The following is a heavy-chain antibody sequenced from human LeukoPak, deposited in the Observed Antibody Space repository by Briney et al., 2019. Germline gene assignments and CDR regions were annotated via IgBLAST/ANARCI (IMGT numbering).Heavy chain of an antibody. CDR2: ISAYNGNT. CDR3: ARGYFFPAMVRFDY. Sequence: ASVKVSCKASGYTFTSYGISWVRQAPGQGLEWMGWISAYNGNTNYAQKLQGRVTMTTDTSTSTAYMELSRLRSDDTAVYYCARGYFFPAMVRFDYWGQGTLVTVSS. V-gene: IGHV1-18*01. J-gene: IGHJ4*02. CDR1: GYTFTSYG. D-gene: IGHD5-18*01.